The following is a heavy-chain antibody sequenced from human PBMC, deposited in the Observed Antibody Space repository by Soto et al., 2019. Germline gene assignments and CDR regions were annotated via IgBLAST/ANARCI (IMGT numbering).Heavy chain of an antibody. V-gene: IGHV1-2*02. Sequence: ASVKVSCKASGYTFTGHYIRWVRQAPEQGPEWMGEIGPESGATRYAQRFQGRVTMTRDMSITTVYMELNNLSPDDTAVYYCGRGRSGQIVVFYWGQGTPVTVSS. CDR1: GYTFTGHY. J-gene: IGHJ4*02. CDR3: GRGRSGQIVVFY. D-gene: IGHD1-26*01. CDR2: IGPESGAT.